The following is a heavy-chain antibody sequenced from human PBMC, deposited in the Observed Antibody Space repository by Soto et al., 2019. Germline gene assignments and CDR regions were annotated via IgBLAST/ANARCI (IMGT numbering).Heavy chain of an antibody. J-gene: IGHJ5*02. V-gene: IGHV3-23*01. CDR3: VKNSGWFDA. CDR1: GFTPSSSD. Sequence: GGTLRLSCAASGFTPSSSDMSWGRQGPGKGLDVVSTIDGAGRITYYADPVQGRFTISRDNSKITLFLKIESLGDDDTAIYSCVKNSGWFDAWGQGAPVTVSS. CDR2: IDGAGRIT. D-gene: IGHD3-10*01.